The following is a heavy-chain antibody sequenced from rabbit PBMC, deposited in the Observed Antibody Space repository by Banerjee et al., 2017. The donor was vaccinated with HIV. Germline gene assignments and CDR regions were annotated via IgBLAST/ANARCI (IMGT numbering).Heavy chain of an antibody. D-gene: IGHD6-1*01. J-gene: IGHJ4*01. Sequence: QEQLVESGGDLVKPGASLTLTCTASGFSFSSSYYICWVRQAPGKGLEWIGCIYSGDGSTYYASWVNGRFTISKTSSTTVTLQMTSLTAADTATYFCARVDAGYDYVTYYFNLWGPGTLVTVS. CDR1: GFSFSSSYY. CDR2: IYSGDGST. CDR3: ARVDAGYDYVTYYFNL. V-gene: IGHV1S45*01.